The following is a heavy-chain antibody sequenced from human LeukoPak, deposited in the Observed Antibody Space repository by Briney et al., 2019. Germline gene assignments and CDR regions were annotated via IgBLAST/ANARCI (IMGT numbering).Heavy chain of an antibody. J-gene: IGHJ4*02. D-gene: IGHD3-3*01. CDR1: GFTFSSYW. V-gene: IGHV3-7*01. CDR2: IKQDGSEK. CDR3: ARVFDGDFWSGYFGPYFDY. Sequence: PGGSLRLSCAASGFTFSSYWMSWVRQAPGKGLEWVANIKQDGSEKYYVDSVEGRFTISRDNAKNSLYLQMNSLRAEDTAVYYCARVFDGDFWSGYFGPYFDYWGQGTLVTVSS.